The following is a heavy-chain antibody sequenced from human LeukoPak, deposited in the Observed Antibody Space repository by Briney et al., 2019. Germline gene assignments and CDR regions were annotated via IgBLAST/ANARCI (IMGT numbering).Heavy chain of an antibody. J-gene: IGHJ6*03. Sequence: GGSLRLSCADSTFSFSSYSMNWVRQAPGKGLEWVSSMSSSSSYIYYIDSVRGRFTISRDNAKNSLYLQMHSLRAEDTAVYYCARALPGYYDSRGRYYYMDVWGRGTTVTVSS. D-gene: IGHD3-22*01. CDR2: MSSSSSYI. V-gene: IGHV3-21*01. CDR3: ARALPGYYDSRGRYYYMDV. CDR1: TFSFSSYS.